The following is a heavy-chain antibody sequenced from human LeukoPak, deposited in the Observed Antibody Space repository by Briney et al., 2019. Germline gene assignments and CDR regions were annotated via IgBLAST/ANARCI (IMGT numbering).Heavy chain of an antibody. CDR3: ARPHYYDSGVLVA. CDR2: IKQDGSEK. D-gene: IGHD3-10*01. CDR1: GFTFSSYW. Sequence: GGSLRLSCAASGFTFSSYWMSWVRQAPGKGLEWVANIKQDGSEKYYVDSVKGRFTISRDNAKNSLYLQMNSLRAEDTAVYYCARPHYYDSGVLVAWGQGTLVTVSS. V-gene: IGHV3-7*01. J-gene: IGHJ4*02.